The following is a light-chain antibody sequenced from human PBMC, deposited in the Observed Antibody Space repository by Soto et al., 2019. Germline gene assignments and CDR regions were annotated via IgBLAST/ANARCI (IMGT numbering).Light chain of an antibody. Sequence: EIVMTQSPATLSVSPGERATLSCRASQSVSNNLAWYQQKPGQAPRLLIFSASSRATGIPARFSGSGSGTEFTLTISSLQSEDFAVYYCQQYNNWPPLTFGGGTKVEIK. CDR1: QSVSNN. V-gene: IGKV3-15*01. CDR3: QQYNNWPPLT. CDR2: SAS. J-gene: IGKJ4*01.